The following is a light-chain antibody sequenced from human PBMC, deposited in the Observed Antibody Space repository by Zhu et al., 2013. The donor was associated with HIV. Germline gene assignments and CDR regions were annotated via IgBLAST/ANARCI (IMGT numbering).Light chain of an antibody. J-gene: IGKJ2*01. CDR2: RAS. CDR3: LKYGDSPYT. V-gene: IGKV3-20*01. CDR1: HYIDTS. Sequence: EIVMTQSPATLSVSPGERATLSCTVSHYIDTSLAWYQQRPGQAPRLLIYRASGRATDIPERFSGSGSGTDFTLTISRLEPEDFAVYYCLKYGDSPYTFGQGTKLDIK.